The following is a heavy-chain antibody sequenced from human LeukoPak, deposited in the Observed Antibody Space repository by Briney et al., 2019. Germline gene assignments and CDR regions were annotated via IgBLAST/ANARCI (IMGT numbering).Heavy chain of an antibody. CDR2: ISSSSSTI. D-gene: IGHD2-2*01. CDR3: ARDPDEYRDIVVVPAAMGY. J-gene: IGHJ4*02. V-gene: IGHV3-48*01. Sequence: GGSLRLSCAASGFTFSSYSMNWVRQAPGKGLEWVSYISSSSSTIYYADSVKGRFTISRDNAKNSLYLQMNSLRAEDTAVYYCARDPDEYRDIVVVPAAMGYWGQGTLVTVSS. CDR1: GFTFSSYS.